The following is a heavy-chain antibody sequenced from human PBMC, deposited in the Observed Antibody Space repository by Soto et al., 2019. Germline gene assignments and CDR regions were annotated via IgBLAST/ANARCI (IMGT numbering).Heavy chain of an antibody. J-gene: IGHJ4*02. D-gene: IGHD3-22*01. CDR3: ARDLGYYESSGYFDY. CDR2: IGSSDNII. CDR1: GFTFSDYY. Sequence: GGSLRLSCAAPGFTFSDYYMSWIRQAPGKGLEWVSYIGSSDNIIYYADSVKGRFTISRDNAKNSLYLQMNSLRAEDTAVYYCARDLGYYESSGYFDYWGQGTLATVSS. V-gene: IGHV3-11*01.